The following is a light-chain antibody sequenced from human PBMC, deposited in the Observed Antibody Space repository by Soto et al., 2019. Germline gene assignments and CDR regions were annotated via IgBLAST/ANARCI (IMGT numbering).Light chain of an antibody. J-gene: IGKJ1*01. V-gene: IGKV1-39*01. CDR3: QQHASYSRA. CDR1: QSISSY. Sequence: QRAESGSCVAAGGGGRVTITCRASQSISSYLNWYQQKPGKAPELLIYDASTLESGVPSRFSGSGSGTEFSLTISSPQPEDFATFYCQQHASYSRAFGQGTKVDNK. CDR2: DAS.